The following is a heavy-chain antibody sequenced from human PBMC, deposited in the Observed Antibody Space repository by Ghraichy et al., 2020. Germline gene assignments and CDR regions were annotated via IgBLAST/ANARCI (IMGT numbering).Heavy chain of an antibody. V-gene: IGHV4-34*01. CDR1: GGSFSGYY. J-gene: IGHJ5*02. CDR2: INHSGST. D-gene: IGHD4-17*01. Sequence: SETLSLTCAVYGGSFSGYYWSWIRQPPGKGLEWIGEINHSGSTNYNPSLKSRVTISVDTSKNQFSLKLSSVTAADTAVYYCARGAQRTTVTTIGLRVNWFDPWGQGTLVTVSS. CDR3: ARGAQRTTVTTIGLRVNWFDP.